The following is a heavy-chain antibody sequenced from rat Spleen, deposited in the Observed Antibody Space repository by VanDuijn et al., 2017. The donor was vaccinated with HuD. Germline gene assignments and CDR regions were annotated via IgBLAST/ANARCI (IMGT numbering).Heavy chain of an antibody. Sequence: EVQLVESGGGLVQPGRSLKLSCAASGFTFSDYYMAWVRQAPKKGLEWVASISYEGSSTYYGDSVKGRFTISRDNAKSTLYLQMNSLRSEDTATYYCARQGYYGPRDYFDYWGQGVMVTVSS. CDR3: ARQGYYGPRDYFDY. J-gene: IGHJ2*01. V-gene: IGHV5-22*01. CDR1: GFTFSDYY. CDR2: ISYEGSST. D-gene: IGHD1-7*01.